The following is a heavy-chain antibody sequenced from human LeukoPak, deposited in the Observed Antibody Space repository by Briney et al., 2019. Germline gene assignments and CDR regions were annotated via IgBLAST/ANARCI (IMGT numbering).Heavy chain of an antibody. V-gene: IGHV4-59*12. CDR3: ARGETGYSYVFDY. D-gene: IGHD5-18*01. J-gene: IGHJ4*02. Sequence: SETLSLTCTVSGGSISTYYWSWIRQPPGKGLEWIGYVYYSGSTNYNPSLKSRVTISLDTSKNQFSLMLSSVTAADTAVYYCARGETGYSYVFDYWGQGTLVTVSS. CDR1: GGSISTYY. CDR2: VYYSGST.